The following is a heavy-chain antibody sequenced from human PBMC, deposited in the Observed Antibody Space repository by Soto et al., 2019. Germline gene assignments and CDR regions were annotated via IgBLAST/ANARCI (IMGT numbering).Heavy chain of an antibody. J-gene: IGHJ4*02. CDR2: ISTTSFTI. D-gene: IGHD6-6*01. Sequence: GWSLRLSCAASGFSFSTYNMDWVRQAPGKRPEWIAYISTTSFTIYYADSVKGRFTISRENNRNSLYLEMNSLRDEDTAVYHCARDIDSYTSSSGFDYWGQGTLATVSS. CDR1: GFSFSTYN. V-gene: IGHV3-48*02. CDR3: ARDIDSYTSSSGFDY.